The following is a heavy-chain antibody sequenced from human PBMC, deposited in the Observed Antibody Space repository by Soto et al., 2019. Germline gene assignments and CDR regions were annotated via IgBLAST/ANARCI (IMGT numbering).Heavy chain of an antibody. J-gene: IGHJ4*02. CDR3: ARGHHAPYFDY. Sequence: SETLSLTCAVYGGSFSGYYWSWIRQPPGKGLEWIGEINHSGSTNYNPSLKSRVTISVDTSKNQFSLKLSSVTAADTAVYYCARGHHAPYFDYWGQRTLVTVSS. CDR1: GGSFSGYY. V-gene: IGHV4-34*01. CDR2: INHSGST.